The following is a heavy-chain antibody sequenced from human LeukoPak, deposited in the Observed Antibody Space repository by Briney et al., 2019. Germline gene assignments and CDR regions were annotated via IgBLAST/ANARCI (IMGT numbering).Heavy chain of an antibody. J-gene: IGHJ4*02. Sequence: SETLSFTCTVSGGSISSSSYYWGWIRQPPGKGLEWIGSIYYSGSTYYNPSLKSRVTISVDTSKNQFSLKLSSVTAADTAVYYCARQERYSYGKYYFDYWDQGTLVTVSS. CDR2: IYYSGST. V-gene: IGHV4-39*01. CDR3: ARQERYSYGKYYFDY. CDR1: GGSISSSSYY. D-gene: IGHD5-18*01.